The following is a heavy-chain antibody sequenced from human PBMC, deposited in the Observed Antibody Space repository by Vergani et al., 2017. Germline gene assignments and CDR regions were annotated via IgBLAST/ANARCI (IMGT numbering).Heavy chain of an antibody. D-gene: IGHD3-3*01. CDR2: IYSGGST. CDR3: ARPYYDFWSGYSPGAFDI. J-gene: IGHJ3*02. CDR1: GFTVSSNY. V-gene: IGHV3-53*01. Sequence: EVQLVESGGGLIQPGGSLRLSCAASGFTVSSNYMSWVRQAPGKGLGWVYVIYSGGSTYYADSVKGRFTISIYNSKHTLYLQMNSLRAEDTAVYYCARPYYDFWSGYSPGAFDIWGQGTMVTVSS.